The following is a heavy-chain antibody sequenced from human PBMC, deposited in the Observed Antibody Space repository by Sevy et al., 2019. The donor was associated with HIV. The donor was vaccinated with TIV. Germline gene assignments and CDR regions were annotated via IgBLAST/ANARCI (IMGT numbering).Heavy chain of an antibody. V-gene: IGHV4-61*02. CDR3: ARDFMVRGDSV. CDR2: IYTSGST. Sequence: SETLSLTCTVSGGSISSGSYYWSWIRQPAGKGLEWIGRIYTSGSTNYNPSLKSRVTISVDTSKNQFSLKLSSVTAADTAVYYRARDFMVRGDSVWGKGTTVTVSS. CDR1: GGSISSGSYY. D-gene: IGHD3-10*01. J-gene: IGHJ6*04.